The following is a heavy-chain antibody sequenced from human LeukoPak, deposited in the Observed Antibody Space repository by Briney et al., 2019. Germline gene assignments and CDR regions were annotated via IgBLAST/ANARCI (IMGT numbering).Heavy chain of an antibody. CDR1: GGSISSYY. D-gene: IGHD5-24*01. J-gene: IGHJ5*02. CDR2: IYTSGST. CDR3: ARDLNPTMGFDP. Sequence: SETLSLTCTVSGGSISSYYWSWLRQPAGKGLEGIGRIYTSGSTNYNPSLKSRVTMSVDTSKNQFSLKLSSVTAADTAVYYCARDLNPTMGFDPWGQGTLVTVSS. V-gene: IGHV4-4*07.